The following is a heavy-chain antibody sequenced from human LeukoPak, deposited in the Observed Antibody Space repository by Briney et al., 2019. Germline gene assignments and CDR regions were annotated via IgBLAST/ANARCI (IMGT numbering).Heavy chain of an antibody. CDR3: AEIGITMIGGV. V-gene: IGHV3-48*03. D-gene: IGHD3-10*02. CDR1: GFTFSSYE. CDR2: ISSSGSTI. Sequence: GGSLTLSCTASGFTFSSYEINWVRQPPAKGLEWVSYISSSGSTIYYAYSVKGRFTISRDNAKNSLYLQMNSLRAEDTAVYYCAEIGITMIGGVWGKGTTVTISS. J-gene: IGHJ6*04.